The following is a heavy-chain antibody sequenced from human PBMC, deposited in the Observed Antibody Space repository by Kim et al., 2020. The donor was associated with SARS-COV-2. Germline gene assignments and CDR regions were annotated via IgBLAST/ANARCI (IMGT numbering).Heavy chain of an antibody. D-gene: IGHD2-2*01. V-gene: IGHV1-18*01. Sequence: ASVKVSCKTSGYSFTSHGISWVRQAPGHGLEWVGWVSGQNGDSNNAQKFQGRVLLTTDKSTMTAFMELRNLRSDDTAVYYCARDGQQMPAYFDSWGQGTLVRVS. CDR3: ARDGQQMPAYFDS. CDR1: GYSFTSHG. J-gene: IGHJ4*02. CDR2: VSGQNGDS.